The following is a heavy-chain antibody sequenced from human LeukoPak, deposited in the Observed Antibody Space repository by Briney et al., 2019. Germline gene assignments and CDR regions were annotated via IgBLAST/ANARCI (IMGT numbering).Heavy chain of an antibody. V-gene: IGHV4-30-4*08. D-gene: IGHD1-7*01. Sequence: YWIGWVRQMPGKGLEWIGYIYYSGSTYYNPSLKSRVTISVDTSKNQFSLKLSSVTAADTAVYYCARDITGTTVYFDYWGQGTLVTVSS. J-gene: IGHJ4*02. CDR2: IYYSGST. CDR3: ARDITGTTVYFDY. CDR1: Y.